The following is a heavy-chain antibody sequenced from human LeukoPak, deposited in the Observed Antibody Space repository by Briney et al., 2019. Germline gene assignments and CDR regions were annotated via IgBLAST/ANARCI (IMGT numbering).Heavy chain of an antibody. D-gene: IGHD3-22*01. J-gene: IGHJ4*02. CDR1: GFTFSSYG. Sequence: PGGSLRLSCAASGFTFSSYGMHWVRQAPGKGLEWVAVIWYDGSNKYYADSVKGRFTISRDNSKNTLYLRMNSLRAEDTAVYYCARDPYPLYYYDSSGYSPPDYWGQGTLVTVSS. V-gene: IGHV3-33*01. CDR2: IWYDGSNK. CDR3: ARDPYPLYYYDSSGYSPPDY.